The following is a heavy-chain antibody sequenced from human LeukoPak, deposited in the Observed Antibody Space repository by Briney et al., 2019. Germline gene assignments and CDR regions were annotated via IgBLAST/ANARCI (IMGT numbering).Heavy chain of an antibody. V-gene: IGHV3-11*01. CDR3: ARAHYDILTGYYYYGMDV. D-gene: IGHD3-9*01. Sequence: GGSLRLSCAASGFTFSIYAMSWVRQAPGKGLEWVSYISSSGSTIYYADSVKGRFTISRDNAKNSLYLQMNSLRAEDTAVYYCARAHYDILTGYYYYGMDVWGQGTTVTVSS. CDR1: GFTFSIYA. J-gene: IGHJ6*02. CDR2: ISSSGSTI.